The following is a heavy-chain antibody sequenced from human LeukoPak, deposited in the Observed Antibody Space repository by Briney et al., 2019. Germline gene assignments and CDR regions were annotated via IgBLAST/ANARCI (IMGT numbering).Heavy chain of an antibody. CDR2: IYYSGST. CDR1: GGSISSYY. V-gene: IGHV4-59*01. D-gene: IGHD2-21*02. Sequence: SETLSLTCTVSGGSISSYYWSWIRQPPGKGLEWIGYIYYSGSTNYNPSLKSRVTISVDTSKNQFSLKLSSVTAADTAAYYCARAPHDIVVVTATRPVAFDIWGQGTMVTVSS. J-gene: IGHJ3*02. CDR3: ARAPHDIVVVTATRPVAFDI.